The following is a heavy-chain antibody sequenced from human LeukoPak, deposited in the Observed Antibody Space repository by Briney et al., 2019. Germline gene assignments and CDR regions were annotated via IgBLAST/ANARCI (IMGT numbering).Heavy chain of an antibody. CDR2: IYYSGST. V-gene: IGHV4-39*07. D-gene: IGHD2-15*01. CDR1: GSSISNYY. J-gene: IGHJ4*02. Sequence: SETLSLTCTVSGSSISNYYWGWIRQAPGKGLEWIGSIYYSGSTNYNPSLKSRVTISVDNSKNQFSLKVSSMTAADTAVYYCARAGWYTLDNWGQGTLVTVSS. CDR3: ARAGWYTLDN.